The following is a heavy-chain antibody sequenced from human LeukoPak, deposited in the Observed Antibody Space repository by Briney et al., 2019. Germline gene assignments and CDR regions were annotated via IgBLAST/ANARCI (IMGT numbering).Heavy chain of an antibody. D-gene: IGHD2-2*01. Sequence: SETLSLTCTVSGGSISSYYWSWIRQPAGKGLEWIGRIYTSGSTNYNPSLKSRVTMSVDTSKNQFSLKLSSVTAADTAVYYCARGGGWVGYCSSTSCYYFDYWGQGTLVTVSS. CDR2: IYTSGST. CDR1: GGSISSYY. V-gene: IGHV4-4*07. CDR3: ARGGGWVGYCSSTSCYYFDY. J-gene: IGHJ4*02.